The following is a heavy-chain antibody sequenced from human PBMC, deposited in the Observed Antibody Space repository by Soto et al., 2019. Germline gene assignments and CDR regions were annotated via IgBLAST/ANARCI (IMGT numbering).Heavy chain of an antibody. CDR1: GFTVSSNY. D-gene: IGHD3-3*01. V-gene: IGHV3-66*02. Sequence: GGSLRLSCAASGFTVSSNYMSWVRQAPGKGLEWVSVIYSGGSTYYADSVKGRFTISRDNSKNTLYLQMNSLRAEDTAVYYCVRCFGGFDAFDIWGQGTMVTVSS. CDR2: IYSGGST. J-gene: IGHJ3*02. CDR3: VRCFGGFDAFDI.